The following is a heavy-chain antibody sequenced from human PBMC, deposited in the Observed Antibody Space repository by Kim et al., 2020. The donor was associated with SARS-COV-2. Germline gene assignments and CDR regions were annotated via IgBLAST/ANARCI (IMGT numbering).Heavy chain of an antibody. CDR1: GFTFSSYG. CDR3: AKDGGPPFVVVTAKKEYFQH. J-gene: IGHJ1*01. V-gene: IGHV3-30*18. D-gene: IGHD2-21*02. Sequence: GGSLRLSCAASGFTFSSYGMHWVRQAPGKGLEWVAVISYDGSNKYYADSVKGRFTISRDNSKNTLYLQMNSLRAEDTAVYYCAKDGGPPFVVVTAKKEYFQHWGQGTLVTVSS. CDR2: ISYDGSNK.